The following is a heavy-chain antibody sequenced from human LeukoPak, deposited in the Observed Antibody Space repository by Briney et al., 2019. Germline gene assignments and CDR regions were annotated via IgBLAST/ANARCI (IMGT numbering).Heavy chain of an antibody. CDR3: ARNRYYYGSGSYGVPNWFDP. CDR2: IYDSGST. CDR1: GGSISSYY. D-gene: IGHD3-10*01. J-gene: IGHJ5*02. Sequence: SETLSLTCTVSGGSISSYYWSWIRQPPGKGLEWIGYIYDSGSTNYNPSLKSRVTISVDTSKNQFSLKLSSVTAADTAMYYCARNRYYYGSGSYGVPNWFDPWGQGTLVTVSS. V-gene: IGHV4-4*08.